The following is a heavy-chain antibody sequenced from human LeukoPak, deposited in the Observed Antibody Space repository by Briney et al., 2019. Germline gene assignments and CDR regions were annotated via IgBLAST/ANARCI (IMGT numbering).Heavy chain of an antibody. Sequence: GGSLRLSCAASGFTFSSYGMHWVRQAPGKGLEWVAVISYDGSNKYYADSVKGRFTISRDNSKNTLYLQMNSLRAEDTAVYYCAKTFRAVASAFDYWAQGTLVTVSS. D-gene: IGHD6-19*01. V-gene: IGHV3-30*18. CDR3: AKTFRAVASAFDY. CDR1: GFTFSSYG. CDR2: ISYDGSNK. J-gene: IGHJ4*02.